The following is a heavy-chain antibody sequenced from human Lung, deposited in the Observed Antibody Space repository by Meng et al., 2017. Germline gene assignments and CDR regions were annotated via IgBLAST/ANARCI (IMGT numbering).Heavy chain of an antibody. CDR2: MSFDGAQI. V-gene: IGHV3-30*01. CDR1: GFTFNTYA. Sequence: QVGLLGSGGGVVQPGGSLRLSCAASGFTFNTYAMHWVRQAPGKGLEWVSLMSFDGAQIYYSDSVRGRFTISRDNSKNTLYLQMNSLRAEDTAVYYCARDKPPNDVWSQGTLVTVSS. CDR3: ARDKPPNDV. J-gene: IGHJ1*01. D-gene: IGHD1-1*01.